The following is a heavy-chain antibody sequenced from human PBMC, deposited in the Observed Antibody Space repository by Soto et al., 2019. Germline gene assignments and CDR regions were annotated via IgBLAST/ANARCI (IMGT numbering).Heavy chain of an antibody. Sequence: QVQLGQSGAEVKEPGDSVRVSCEASGYTVTAYYIHWVRQAPGQGLEWMGWINPKFGDTTYAQDFQGSVSMTRDMSISTVYMELSRLTSDDTAIYYCARNMDYYYGPGSGNGHGFWGQGTTVTVFS. J-gene: IGHJ6*02. CDR2: INPKFGDT. CDR3: ARNMDYYYGPGSGNGHGF. D-gene: IGHD3-10*01. CDR1: GYTVTAYY. V-gene: IGHV1-2*02.